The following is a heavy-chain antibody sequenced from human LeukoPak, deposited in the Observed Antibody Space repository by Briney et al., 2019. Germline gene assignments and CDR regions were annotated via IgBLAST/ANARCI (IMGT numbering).Heavy chain of an antibody. V-gene: IGHV3-20*04. CDR3: ARLVGGGSGTI. CDR1: GFNIDDYG. J-gene: IGHJ4*02. Sequence: GGSLRLSCAASGFNIDDYGMSWVRQAPGKGLEWVSGINWNGGSTGYADSVKGRFTISRDNAKNSLYLQMNSLRDDDTALYYCARLVGGGSGTIGGQGTLVTVSS. CDR2: INWNGGST. D-gene: IGHD3-10*01.